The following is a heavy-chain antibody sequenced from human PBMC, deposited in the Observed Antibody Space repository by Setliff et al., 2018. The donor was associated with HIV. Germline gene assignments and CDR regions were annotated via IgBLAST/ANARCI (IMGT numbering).Heavy chain of an antibody. J-gene: IGHJ4*02. CDR2: IIPTLNIA. Sequence: SVKVSCKASGGTISSYAIGWVRQAPGQGLEWMGCIIPTLNIAKPTQKFRDRVTLTTDTSTNTAHMELRSLTYGDTAVYYCARGRGYTYDFQYWGQGTVVTVS. CDR3: ARGRGYTYDFQY. CDR1: GGTISSYA. V-gene: IGHV1-69*10. D-gene: IGHD5-18*01.